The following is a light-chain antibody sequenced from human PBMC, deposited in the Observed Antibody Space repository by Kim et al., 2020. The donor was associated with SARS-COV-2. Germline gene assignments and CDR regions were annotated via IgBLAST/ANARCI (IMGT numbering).Light chain of an antibody. J-gene: IGLJ2*01. Sequence: GKTGTITGTRSSGSIGHNDVQGYQQRPGGAPTTVIYEDDQRPSGVSDRFSGSIDNSSNSASLTISGLRTEDEADYYCQSYNRDNVLFGGGTQLTVL. V-gene: IGLV6-57*03. CDR2: EDD. CDR3: QSYNRDNVL. CDR1: SGSIGHND.